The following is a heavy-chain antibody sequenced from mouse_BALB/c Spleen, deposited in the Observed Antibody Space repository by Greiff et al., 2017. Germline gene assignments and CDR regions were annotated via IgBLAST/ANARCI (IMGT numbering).Heavy chain of an antibody. Sequence: DVMLVESGPDLVKPSQSLSLTCTVTGYSITSGYSWHWIRQFPGNKLEWMGYIHYSGSTNYNPSLKSRISITRDTSKNQFFLQLNSVTTEDTATYYCAREGILGYDYVRGFAYWGQGTLVTVSA. CDR3: AREGILGYDYVRGFAY. D-gene: IGHD2-4*01. V-gene: IGHV3-1*02. J-gene: IGHJ3*01. CDR2: IHYSGST. CDR1: GYSITSGYS.